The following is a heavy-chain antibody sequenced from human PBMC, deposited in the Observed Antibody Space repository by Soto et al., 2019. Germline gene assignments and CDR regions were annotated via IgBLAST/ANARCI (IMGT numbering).Heavy chain of an antibody. CDR2: IIPIFGKA. V-gene: IGHV1-69*01. CDR1: GGTFSSYA. Sequence: QVQLVQSGAEVKKPGSSVKVSCQASGGTFSSYAISWVRQAPGQGLEWMGGIIPIFGKANYAQKFQGRVTITADESTSTAYMELSSLRSEDTAVYYCARCLSNDYTLDWFDPRGQGTLVTVSS. J-gene: IGHJ5*02. D-gene: IGHD4-4*01. CDR3: ARCLSNDYTLDWFDP.